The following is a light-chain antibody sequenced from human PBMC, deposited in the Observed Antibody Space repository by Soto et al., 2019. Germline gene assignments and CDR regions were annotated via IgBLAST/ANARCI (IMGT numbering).Light chain of an antibody. CDR1: QSVCSSY. CDR3: QQYCSSPWT. V-gene: IGKV3-20*01. CDR2: AAS. Sequence: EIVLTQSPGTLSLSPGERATLSCRASQSVCSSYLAWYQQKPGQAPRLLIYAASSRASGIPDRFSGSGSGTDFTLTISRLEPEDFADYYCQQYCSSPWTFGRGTKVEIK. J-gene: IGKJ1*01.